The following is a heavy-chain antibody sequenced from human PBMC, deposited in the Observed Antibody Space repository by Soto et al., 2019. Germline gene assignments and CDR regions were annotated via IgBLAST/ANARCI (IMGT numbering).Heavy chain of an antibody. CDR2: ISGSGGST. V-gene: IGHV3-23*01. D-gene: IGHD3-22*01. J-gene: IGHJ4*02. Sequence: GGSLRLSCAASGFTFSSYAMSWVRQAPGKGLEWVSAISGSGGSTYYADSVKGRFTIFRDNSKNTLYLQMNSLRAEDTAVYYCAKIERITMIVVVTNLDYWGQGTLVTVSS. CDR1: GFTFSSYA. CDR3: AKIERITMIVVVTNLDY.